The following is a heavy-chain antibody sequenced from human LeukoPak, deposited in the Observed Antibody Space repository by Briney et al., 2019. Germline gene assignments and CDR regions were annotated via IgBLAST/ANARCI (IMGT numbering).Heavy chain of an antibody. CDR1: GFTFSSYG. CDR3: ARAASSGWFEDY. Sequence: GSLLLSCAASGFTFSSYGMHWVRQAPGKGLEWVAVIWYDGSNKNYADSVKGRFTISRDNSKNTLYLQMNSLRAEDTAVYYCARAASSGWFEDYWGQGTLVTVSS. V-gene: IGHV3-33*01. CDR2: IWYDGSNK. D-gene: IGHD6-19*01. J-gene: IGHJ4*02.